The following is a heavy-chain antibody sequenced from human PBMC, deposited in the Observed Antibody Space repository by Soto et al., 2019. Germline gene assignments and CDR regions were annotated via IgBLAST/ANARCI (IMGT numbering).Heavy chain of an antibody. D-gene: IGHD3-22*01. J-gene: IGHJ4*02. CDR3: ARQIYDSDTGPNFQYYFDS. CDR1: GYSFTSYW. V-gene: IGHV5-51*01. CDR2: IYPGDSDT. Sequence: PGESLKISCKGSGYSFTSYWIGWVRQMPGKGLEWMGLIYPGDSDTRYSPSFQGQVTISADKSISTAYLQWSSLRASDTAMYYCARQIYDSDTGPNFQYYFDSWGQGTPVTVSS.